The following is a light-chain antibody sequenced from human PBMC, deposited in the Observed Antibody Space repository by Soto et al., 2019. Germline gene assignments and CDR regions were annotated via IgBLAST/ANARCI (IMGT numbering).Light chain of an antibody. J-gene: IGKJ5*01. CDR3: QQYNNWPPIT. V-gene: IGKV1-5*03. CDR2: KAS. CDR1: QTISSW. Sequence: IQMTQSPSPLSGSVGDRVTITCRASQTISSWLAWYQQKPGKAPKLLIYKASTLKSGVPSRFSGSGSGTELTLTISSLQSEDFAVYYCQQYNNWPPITFGQGTRLEIK.